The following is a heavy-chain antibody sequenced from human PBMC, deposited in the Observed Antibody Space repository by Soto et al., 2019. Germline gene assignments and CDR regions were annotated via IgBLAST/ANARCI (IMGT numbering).Heavy chain of an antibody. Sequence: SETLSLTCTVSGGSISSSSYNWGWIRQPPGKGLEWIGSIYYSGSTYYNPSLKSRVTISVDTSKNQFSLKLSSVTAADTAVYYCARLSGYDMGYYYYYGMDVWGQGTTVTVSS. CDR3: ARLSGYDMGYYYYYGMDV. V-gene: IGHV4-39*01. CDR1: GGSISSSSYN. CDR2: IYYSGST. D-gene: IGHD5-12*01. J-gene: IGHJ6*02.